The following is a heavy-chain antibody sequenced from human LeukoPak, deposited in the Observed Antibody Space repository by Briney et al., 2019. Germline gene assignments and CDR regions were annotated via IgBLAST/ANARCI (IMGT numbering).Heavy chain of an antibody. CDR3: ARLLPNCSGGSCYSVSAFDI. J-gene: IGHJ3*02. CDR1: GGSISSSSYY. D-gene: IGHD2-15*01. Sequence: SETLSLTCTVSGGSISSSSYYRGWIRQPPGKGLEWIGSIYYSGSTYYNPSLKSRVTISVDTSKNQFSLKLSSVTAADTAVYYCARLLPNCSGGSCYSVSAFDIWGQGTMVTVSS. CDR2: IYYSGST. V-gene: IGHV4-39*01.